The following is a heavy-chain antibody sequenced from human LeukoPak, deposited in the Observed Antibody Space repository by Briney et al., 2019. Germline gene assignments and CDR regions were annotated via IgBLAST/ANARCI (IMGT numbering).Heavy chain of an antibody. Sequence: GGSLTLSCVPSGFSFSTYGVHWVRQAPGSGLEWLAYIHLDGSTTNYADSVEGRFTISRENSKNTLYLQMNSLRTAAPAVYYCSKDGAYTFDYWGQGTLVTVSS. V-gene: IGHV3-30*02. CDR1: GFSFSTYG. J-gene: IGHJ4*02. CDR3: SKDGAYTFDY. CDR2: IHLDGSTT. D-gene: IGHD4/OR15-4a*01.